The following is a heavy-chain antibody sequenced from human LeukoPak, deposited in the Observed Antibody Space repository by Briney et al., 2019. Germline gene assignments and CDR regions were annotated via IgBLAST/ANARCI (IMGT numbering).Heavy chain of an antibody. CDR1: GFIFRSYW. CDR3: ARARGYHYDSSGSYTPPHFDY. V-gene: IGHV3-7*01. J-gene: IGHJ4*02. D-gene: IGHD3-22*01. CDR2: IKEDGSEK. Sequence: GGFLRLSCAASGFIFRSYWMSWFRQTPGKGLEWVANIKEDGSEKKYVDSVKGRFSISRDNAKNSLYLQMSSLRAEDTAVYYCARARGYHYDSSGSYTPPHFDYWGQGSLVTVSS.